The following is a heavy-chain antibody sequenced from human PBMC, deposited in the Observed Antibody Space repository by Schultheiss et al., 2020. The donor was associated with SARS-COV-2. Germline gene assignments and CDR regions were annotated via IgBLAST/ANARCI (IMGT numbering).Heavy chain of an antibody. J-gene: IGHJ4*02. Sequence: GGSLRLSCITSGFTFDDYGMSWVRQAPGKGLEWVSAISGSGGSTYYADSVKGRFTISRDNSKNTLYLQMNSLRVEDTGVYYCARNQGGRPDYWGQGTLVTVSS. CDR2: ISGSGGST. CDR1: GFTFDDYG. V-gene: IGHV3-23*01. CDR3: ARNQGGRPDY. D-gene: IGHD1-14*01.